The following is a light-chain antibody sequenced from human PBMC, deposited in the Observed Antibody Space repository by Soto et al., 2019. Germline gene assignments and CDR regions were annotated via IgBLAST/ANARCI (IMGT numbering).Light chain of an antibody. CDR2: DAS. Sequence: DIVLTQSPATVSVSPGDRVTLSCRASQTVSSFLAWYQHKPGQAPRLLIYDASNRATGIPARFSGSGSGTDFTLTISSLEPEDFAVYYCQQRFNWPPYTFGQGTKLEIK. CDR3: QQRFNWPPYT. J-gene: IGKJ2*01. CDR1: QTVSSF. V-gene: IGKV3-11*01.